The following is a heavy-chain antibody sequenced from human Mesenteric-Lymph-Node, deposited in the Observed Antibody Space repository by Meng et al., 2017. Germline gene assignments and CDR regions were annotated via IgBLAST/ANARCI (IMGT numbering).Heavy chain of an antibody. J-gene: IGHJ3*02. Sequence: GESLKISCAASGFPFSIYTMKWVRQAPGKGLEWVSSISGSSRYIYYAESVKGRFTISRDNAKNSLFLQMNSLRDEDTGVYYCARSRGSGAFDIWGQGTMVTVSS. CDR1: GFPFSIYT. CDR2: ISGSSRYI. CDR3: ARSRGSGAFDI. V-gene: IGHV3-21*01. D-gene: IGHD3-10*01.